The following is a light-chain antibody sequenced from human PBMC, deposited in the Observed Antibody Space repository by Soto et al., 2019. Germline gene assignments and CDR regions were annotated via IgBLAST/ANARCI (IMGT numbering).Light chain of an antibody. V-gene: IGLV2-11*01. CDR1: SSDVGGYNY. CDR3: CSYAGSHTWV. Sequence: QSALTQPRSVSGSPGQSVTISCIGSSSDVGGYNYVSWHQQHPSKAPKLMIYDVSKRPSGIPDRFSGSKSGNTASLTISGLQAEDEADYYCCSYAGSHTWVFGGGTKVTVL. J-gene: IGLJ3*02. CDR2: DVS.